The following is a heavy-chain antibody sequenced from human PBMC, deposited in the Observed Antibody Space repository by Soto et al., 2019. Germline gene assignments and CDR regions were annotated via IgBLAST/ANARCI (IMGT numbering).Heavy chain of an antibody. V-gene: IGHV3-23*01. CDR2: ISGSGGST. J-gene: IGHJ5*02. CDR1: GFTFSSYA. D-gene: IGHD5-18*01. CDR3: AKDPRMAPGYSYGYQYNWFDP. Sequence: PGGSLRLSCAASGFTFSSYAMSWVRQAPGKGLEWVSAISGSGGSTYYADSVKGRFTISRDNSKNTLYLQMNSLRAEDTAVYYCAKDPRMAPGYSYGYQYNWFDPWGQGTLVTVSS.